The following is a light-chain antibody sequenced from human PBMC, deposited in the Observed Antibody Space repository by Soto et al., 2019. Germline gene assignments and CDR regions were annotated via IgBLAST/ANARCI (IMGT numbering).Light chain of an antibody. CDR3: QQYGSSPWT. Sequence: EIVLTPSPVILSLSPGERATLSCRASQSVSNDFLAWYQQKPGQAPRLLIYGASSRATGIPDGFSGSGSGTDFTLTISRLEPEDFAVYYCQQYGSSPWTFGQGTKVDIK. J-gene: IGKJ1*01. CDR2: GAS. CDR1: QSVSNDF. V-gene: IGKV3-20*01.